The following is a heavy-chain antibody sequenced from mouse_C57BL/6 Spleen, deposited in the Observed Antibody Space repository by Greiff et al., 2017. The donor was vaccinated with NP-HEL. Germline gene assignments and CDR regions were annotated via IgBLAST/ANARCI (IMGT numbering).Heavy chain of an antibody. J-gene: IGHJ4*01. CDR1: GYSITSGYY. CDR2: ISYDGSN. CDR3: ASPYYGSSYDLLDY. Sequence: EVKLVESGPGLVKPSQSLSLTCSVTGYSITSGYYWNWIRQFPGNKLEWMGYISYDGSNNYNPSLKNRISITRDTSKNQFFLKLNSVTTEDTATYYCASPYYGSSYDLLDYWGQGTSVTVSS. V-gene: IGHV3-6*01. D-gene: IGHD1-1*01.